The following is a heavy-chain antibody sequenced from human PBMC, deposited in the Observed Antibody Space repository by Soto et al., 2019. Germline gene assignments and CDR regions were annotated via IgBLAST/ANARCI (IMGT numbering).Heavy chain of an antibody. CDR2: ISHDGSHK. V-gene: IGHV3-30-3*01. CDR3: ATWEERYFQD. J-gene: IGHJ1*01. Sequence: QVQLVESGGGVVQPGRSLRLSCAAYGFTFNSFTMHWVRQAPGKGLEWVAVISHDGSHKYSADSVKGRFTISRDDSKNTLYLQMSSLRVEDTAIYYCATWEERYFQDWGQGTLVTVSS. D-gene: IGHD1-26*01. CDR1: GFTFNSFT.